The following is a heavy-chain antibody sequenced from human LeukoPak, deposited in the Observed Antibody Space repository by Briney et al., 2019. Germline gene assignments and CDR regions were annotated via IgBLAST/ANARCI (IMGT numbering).Heavy chain of an antibody. CDR1: GFTFSSYG. CDR3: ARGGMATTKVGYFDY. V-gene: IGHV3-30*19. Sequence: GRSLRLSCAASGFTFSSYGMHWVRQAPGKGLEWVAVIWYDGSNKYYADSVKGRFTISRDNSKNTLYLQMNSLRAEDTAVYYCARGGMATTKVGYFDYWGQGTLVTVSS. D-gene: IGHD5-24*01. J-gene: IGHJ4*02. CDR2: IWYDGSNK.